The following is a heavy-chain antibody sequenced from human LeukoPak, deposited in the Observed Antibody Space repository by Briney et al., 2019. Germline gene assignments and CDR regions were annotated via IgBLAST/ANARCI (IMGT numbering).Heavy chain of an antibody. Sequence: GGSLRLSCAASGFTFSSYSMNWVRQAPGKGLEWVSSISSSSYIYYADSVKGRFTISRDNSKNTLYLQMNSLRAEDTAIYYCARRAGENSHPYDYWGQGTLVTVSS. V-gene: IGHV3-21*04. CDR1: GFTFSSYS. CDR2: ISSSSYI. D-gene: IGHD4-23*01. CDR3: ARRAGENSHPYDY. J-gene: IGHJ4*02.